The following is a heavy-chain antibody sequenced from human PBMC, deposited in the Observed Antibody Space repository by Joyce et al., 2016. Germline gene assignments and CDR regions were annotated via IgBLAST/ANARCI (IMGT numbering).Heavy chain of an antibody. D-gene: IGHD2-8*01. Sequence: EVQLEQSGGGLVQPGGSLRLSCAASGVTFSRYYMRWVRQAPGKGLEGVANIEGDGSQKSYVDSVRSRFTISRDNAKNSLYLQMNSLRAEDTAIYYCASETNGYEYWGQGALVTVSS. V-gene: IGHV3-7*03. J-gene: IGHJ4*02. CDR2: IEGDGSQK. CDR1: GVTFSRYY. CDR3: ASETNGYEY.